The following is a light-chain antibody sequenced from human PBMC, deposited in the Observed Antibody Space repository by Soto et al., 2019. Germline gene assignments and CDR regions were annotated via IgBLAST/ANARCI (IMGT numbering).Light chain of an antibody. CDR2: DVT. CDR1: SSDVGGFNY. J-gene: IGLJ1*01. CDR3: NSYTSSSTYV. V-gene: IGLV2-14*03. Sequence: QSALTQPASVSGSPGQTITISCTGTSSDVGGFNYVSWYQQHPGKAPKLMIYDVTNRPSGVAYRFSGSKSGTTASLTISGLQDEDDADYYCNSYTSSSTYVFGTGTKLTVL.